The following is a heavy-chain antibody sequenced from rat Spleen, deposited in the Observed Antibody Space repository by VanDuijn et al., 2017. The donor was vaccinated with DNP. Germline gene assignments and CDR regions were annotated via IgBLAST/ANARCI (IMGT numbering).Heavy chain of an antibody. CDR3: ARHMDNYGCDY. CDR1: GLTFSHSD. CDR2: IGTSGGNT. D-gene: IGHD1-10*01. Sequence: EVQLVESGGGLVQPGRSLKLSCAASGLTFSHSDMAWVRQAPTGGLEWVASIGTSGGNTYYRDSVKGRFTVSRDDAKSTLYLQMDSLKSEDTATYYWARHMDNYGCDYWGQGVMVTVSS. J-gene: IGHJ2*01. V-gene: IGHV5-25*01.